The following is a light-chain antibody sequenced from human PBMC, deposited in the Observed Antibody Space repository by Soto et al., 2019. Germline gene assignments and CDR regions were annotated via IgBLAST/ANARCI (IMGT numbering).Light chain of an antibody. Sequence: EIVLTQSPGTLSLSPGERATLSCRAIQSVSSSYLAWYQQKPGQAPSLLIYGTSVRATGIPDRFSGSGSGTDFTLSISRLEPEDFAVYYFQQYGSSPPITFGQGTRREI. CDR1: QSVSSSY. CDR2: GTS. V-gene: IGKV3-20*01. CDR3: QQYGSSPPIT. J-gene: IGKJ5*01.